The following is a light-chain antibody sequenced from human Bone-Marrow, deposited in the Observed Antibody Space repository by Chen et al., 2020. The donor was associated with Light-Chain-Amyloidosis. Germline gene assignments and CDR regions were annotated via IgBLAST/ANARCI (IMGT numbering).Light chain of an antibody. CDR2: RDT. CDR3: QSADSSGTYEVI. CDR1: DLPTKY. J-gene: IGLJ2*01. Sequence: SYELTQPPSVSVSPGQTVRSSGSGDDLPTKYAYWYQQKPGQAPVLVIHRDTERPSGISERFSGSSSGTTATLTISGVQAEDEADYHCQSADSSGTYEVIFGGGTKLTVL. V-gene: IGLV3-25*03.